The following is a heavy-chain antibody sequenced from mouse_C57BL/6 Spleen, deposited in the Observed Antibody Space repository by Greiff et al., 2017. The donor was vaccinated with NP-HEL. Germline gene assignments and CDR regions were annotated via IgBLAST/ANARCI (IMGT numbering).Heavy chain of an antibody. CDR3: ARNGNGYFDY. D-gene: IGHD2-1*01. V-gene: IGHV5-17*01. J-gene: IGHJ2*01. CDR1: GFTLSDYG. Sequence: DVKLVESGGGLVKPGGSLKLSCAASGFTLSDYGMHWVRQAPEKGLEWVAYISSGSSTIYYADTVKGRFTISRDNAKNTLFLQMTSLRSEDTAMYYCARNGNGYFDYWGQGTTLTVSS. CDR2: ISSGSSTI.